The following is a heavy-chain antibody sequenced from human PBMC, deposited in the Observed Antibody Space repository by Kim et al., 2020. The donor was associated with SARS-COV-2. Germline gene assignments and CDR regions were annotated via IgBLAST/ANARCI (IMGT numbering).Heavy chain of an antibody. CDR2: ISSSSSYT. V-gene: IGHV3-11*03. D-gene: IGHD4-17*01. J-gene: IGHJ4*02. CDR3: ARSVTVTTFPFDY. Sequence: GGSLRLSCAASGFTFSDYYMSWIRQAPGKGLEWVSYISSSSSYTNYADSVKGRFTISRDNAKNSLYLQMNSLRAEDTAVYYCARSVTVTTFPFDYWGQGTLVTVSS. CDR1: GFTFSDYY.